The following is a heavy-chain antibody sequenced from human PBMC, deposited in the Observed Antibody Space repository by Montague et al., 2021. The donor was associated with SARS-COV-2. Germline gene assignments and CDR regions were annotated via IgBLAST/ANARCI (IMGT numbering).Heavy chain of an antibody. D-gene: IGHD3-16*02. CDR2: ISYDGSNK. CDR3: ARDNYDYVWGSYRYIY. J-gene: IGHJ4*02. V-gene: IGHV3-30*04. CDR1: GFTFSSYA. Sequence: SRRLSWSASGFTFSSYAMHWVRQAPGKGLEWVAVISYDGSNKYYADSVKGRFTISRDNSKNTLYLQMNSPRAEDTAVYYCARDNYDYVWGSYRYIYWGQGTLVTVSS.